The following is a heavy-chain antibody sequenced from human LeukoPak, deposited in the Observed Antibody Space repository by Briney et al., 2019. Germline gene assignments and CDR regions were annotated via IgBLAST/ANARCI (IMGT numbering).Heavy chain of an antibody. D-gene: IGHD4-17*01. J-gene: IGHJ4*02. Sequence: GGSLRLSCAASGFTFSPLTNFAMSWVRQAPGEGLECVSVVSASGDRTYYADSVKGRFTISRDNSKKTVDLQMNSLRAEDTAVYFCAKGHSDFGTGFDGWGQGTLVTVSS. CDR1: GFTFSPLTNFA. CDR2: VSASGDRT. V-gene: IGHV3-23*01. CDR3: AKGHSDFGTGFDG.